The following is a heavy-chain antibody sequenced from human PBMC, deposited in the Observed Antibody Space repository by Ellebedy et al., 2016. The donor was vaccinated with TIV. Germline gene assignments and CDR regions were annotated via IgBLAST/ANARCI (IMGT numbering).Heavy chain of an antibody. CDR3: AKELVSRDSLTFDY. CDR2: IGPRSGYK. D-gene: IGHD3-9*01. CDR1: GFTVSSNY. Sequence: GESLKISCAASGFTVSSNYMSWVRQAPGQGLEWVSAIGPRSGYKFYADSVKGRITISRDNSENTLFLQMHSLRGEDTAVYYCAKELVSRDSLTFDYWGQGVLVTVSS. J-gene: IGHJ4*02. V-gene: IGHV3-23*01.